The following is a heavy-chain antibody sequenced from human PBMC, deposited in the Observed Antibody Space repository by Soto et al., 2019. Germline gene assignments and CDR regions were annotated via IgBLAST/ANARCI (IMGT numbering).Heavy chain of an antibody. Sequence: PSETLSLTCTVSGGSISSGGYYWSWIRQHPGKGLEWIGYIYYSGSTYYNPSLKSRVTISVDTSKNQFSLKLSSVTAADTAVYYCARASITIFGVVRSPGNYGMDVWGQGTTVTVS. CDR3: ARASITIFGVVRSPGNYGMDV. CDR2: IYYSGST. J-gene: IGHJ6*02. D-gene: IGHD3-3*01. CDR1: GGSISSGGYY. V-gene: IGHV4-31*03.